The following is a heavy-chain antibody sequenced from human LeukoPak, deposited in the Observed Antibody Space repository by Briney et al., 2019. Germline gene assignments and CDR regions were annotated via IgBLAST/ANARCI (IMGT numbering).Heavy chain of an antibody. V-gene: IGHV4-39*01. CDR3: ARPACYGDSWFDP. CDR2: IYHSGST. Sequence: SETLSLTCTVSGGSISSYYWGWIRQPPGKGLEWIGSIYHSGSTFYNPSLKSRVTISVDTSKNQFSLKLSSVTAADTAVYFCARPACYGDSWFDPWGQGTLVTVSS. J-gene: IGHJ5*02. CDR1: GGSISSYY. D-gene: IGHD4-17*01.